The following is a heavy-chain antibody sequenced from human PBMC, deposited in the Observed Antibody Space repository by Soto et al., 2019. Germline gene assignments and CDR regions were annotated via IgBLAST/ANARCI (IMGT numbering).Heavy chain of an antibody. V-gene: IGHV3-30*18. D-gene: IGHD3-9*01. Sequence: QVQLVESGGGVVQPGRSLRLSCAASGFTFSSYGMHWVRQAPGKGLEWVAVISYDGSNKYYADSVKGRFTISRDNSKNTLYLQMNSLRAEDTAVYYCAKGDYDMLAFDYWGQGTLVTVSS. J-gene: IGHJ4*02. CDR2: ISYDGSNK. CDR3: AKGDYDMLAFDY. CDR1: GFTFSSYG.